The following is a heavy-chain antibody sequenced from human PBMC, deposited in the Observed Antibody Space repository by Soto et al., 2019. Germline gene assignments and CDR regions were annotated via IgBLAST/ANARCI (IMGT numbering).Heavy chain of an antibody. D-gene: IGHD3-22*01. CDR3: ARTYDSSGHYFDY. CDR1: GGSISSSNW. Sequence: PSETLSLTCAVSGGSISSSNWWSWVRQPPGKGLEWIGEIYHSGSTNYNPSLKSRVTISVDKSKNQFSLKLSSVTAADTAVYYCARTYDSSGHYFDYWGQGTLVTVSS. J-gene: IGHJ4*02. CDR2: IYHSGST. V-gene: IGHV4-4*02.